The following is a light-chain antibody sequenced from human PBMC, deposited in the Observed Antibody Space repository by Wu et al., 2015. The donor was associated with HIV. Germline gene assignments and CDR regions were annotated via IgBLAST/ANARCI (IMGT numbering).Light chain of an antibody. CDR2: DAS. CDR3: QHYGSSPYS. J-gene: IGKJ2*03. Sequence: EIVVTQSPATLSVSPGERATLSCRASQNIGSTSLAWYQQKPGQSPRLLIYDASSRASDIPDRFRGSGSGTDFTLTISSLQPEDFAVYYCQHYGSSPYSFGQGTNLEIK. V-gene: IGKV3-20*01. CDR1: QNIGSTS.